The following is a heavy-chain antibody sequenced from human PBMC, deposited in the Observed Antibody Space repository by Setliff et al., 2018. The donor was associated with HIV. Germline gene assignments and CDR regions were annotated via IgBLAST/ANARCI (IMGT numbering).Heavy chain of an antibody. Sequence: GGSLRLSCAASGFTFSNAWMNWVRQAPGKGLEWVGRIKSKTDGGTTDYAAPVKGRFTISREDSKNTLYLQMNSLKTEDTAVYYCTTPLYCSGGSCYSRGYYMDVWGKGTTVTVS. D-gene: IGHD2-15*01. CDR3: TTPLYCSGGSCYSRGYYMDV. CDR2: IKSKTDGGTT. V-gene: IGHV3-15*07. CDR1: GFTFSNAW. J-gene: IGHJ6*03.